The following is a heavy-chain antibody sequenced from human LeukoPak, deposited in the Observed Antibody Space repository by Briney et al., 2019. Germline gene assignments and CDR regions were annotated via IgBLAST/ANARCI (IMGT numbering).Heavy chain of an antibody. J-gene: IGHJ4*02. CDR1: GSPARTSS. V-gene: IGHV3-66*01. CDR3: ARWVVATMFDY. D-gene: IGHD5-12*01. Sequence: QPGGSLSPSCAPPGSPARTSSLTGVGQPPGKGLEWVSVIYSDGGTYYADSVKGRFTISRDNSKNTLFLQMNSLRAEDTAVYYCARWVVATMFDYWGPGTLVTVSS. CDR2: IYSDGGT.